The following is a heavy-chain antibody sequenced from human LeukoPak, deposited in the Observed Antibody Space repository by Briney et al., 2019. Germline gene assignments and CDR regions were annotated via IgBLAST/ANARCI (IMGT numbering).Heavy chain of an antibody. Sequence: ASVKVSCKASGYTFTGYYMHWVRQAPGQGFEWMGWINPNSGGTNYAQKFQGRVTMTRDTSISTAYMELSRLRSDDTAVYYCAREWLRHYYYYGMDVWGQGTTVTVSS. D-gene: IGHD5-12*01. J-gene: IGHJ6*02. CDR1: GYTFTGYY. CDR3: AREWLRHYYYYGMDV. CDR2: INPNSGGT. V-gene: IGHV1-2*02.